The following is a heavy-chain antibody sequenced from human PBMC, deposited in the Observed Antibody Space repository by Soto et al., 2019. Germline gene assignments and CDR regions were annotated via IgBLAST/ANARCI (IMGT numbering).Heavy chain of an antibody. CDR2: IRGSGGST. D-gene: IGHD5-18*01. J-gene: IGHJ4*02. CDR1: GFTFSSYA. CDR3: AKDYTGLRYSYGYYFDY. V-gene: IGHV3-23*01. Sequence: GGSLRLSCAASGFTFSSYAMSWVRQAPGKGLEWVSAIRGSGGSTYYADSVKGRFTISRDNSKNTLYLQMNSLRAEDTAVYYCAKDYTGLRYSYGYYFDYWGQGTLVTVSS.